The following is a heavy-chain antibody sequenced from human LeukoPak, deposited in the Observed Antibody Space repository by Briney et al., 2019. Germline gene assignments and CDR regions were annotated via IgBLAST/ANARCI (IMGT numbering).Heavy chain of an antibody. CDR2: INPNSGGT. CDR3: ARDLRRNSYGDYVLWFDP. D-gene: IGHD4-17*01. Sequence: ASVKVSCKASGYTFTGYYMHWVRQAPGQGLEWMGWINPNSGGTNYAQMFQGRVTMTRDTSISTAYMELSRLRSDDTAVYYCARDLRRNSYGDYVLWFDPWGQGTLVTVSS. V-gene: IGHV1-2*02. CDR1: GYTFTGYY. J-gene: IGHJ5*02.